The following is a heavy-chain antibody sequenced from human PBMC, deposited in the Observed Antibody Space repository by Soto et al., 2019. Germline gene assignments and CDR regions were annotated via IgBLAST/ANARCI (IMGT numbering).Heavy chain of an antibody. Sequence: QLQLQESGPGLVKPSETLSLTCTVSGGSISSSSYYWGWIRQPPGKGLEWIGNIYYSGSTYYNPSLKSRVTISVDTSKNQFSLKLSSVTAADTAVYYCARPSGSYLYYFDYWGQGTLVTVSS. J-gene: IGHJ4*02. CDR1: GGSISSSSYY. D-gene: IGHD1-26*01. CDR3: ARPSGSYLYYFDY. V-gene: IGHV4-39*01. CDR2: IYYSGST.